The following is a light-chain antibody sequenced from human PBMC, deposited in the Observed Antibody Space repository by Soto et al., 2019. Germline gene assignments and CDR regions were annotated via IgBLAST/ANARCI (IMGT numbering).Light chain of an antibody. CDR2: KNN. V-gene: IGLV1-47*01. CDR1: SSNIGRNF. Sequence: QYVLPQPPSASGTPGQRVTISCSGSSSNIGRNFVYWYQQLPGTAPKLLIYKNNQRPSGVPDRFSGSKSGPSASLAISGLRSDDEADYYCATWDASLSAWVFGGGTKVTVL. J-gene: IGLJ3*02. CDR3: ATWDASLSAWV.